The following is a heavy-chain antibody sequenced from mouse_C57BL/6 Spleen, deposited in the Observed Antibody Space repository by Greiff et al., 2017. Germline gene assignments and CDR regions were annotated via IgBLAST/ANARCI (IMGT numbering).Heavy chain of an antibody. J-gene: IGHJ1*03. Sequence: QVQLQQSGAELVRPGTSVKMSCKASGYTFTNYWIGWAKQRPGHGLEWIGDIYPGGGYTNYNEKFKGKATLTADKSSSTAYMQFSSLTSEDSAIYYCARAPYYYGSSYRYFDVWGTGTTVTVSS. V-gene: IGHV1-63*01. D-gene: IGHD1-1*01. CDR3: ARAPYYYGSSYRYFDV. CDR2: IYPGGGYT. CDR1: GYTFTNYW.